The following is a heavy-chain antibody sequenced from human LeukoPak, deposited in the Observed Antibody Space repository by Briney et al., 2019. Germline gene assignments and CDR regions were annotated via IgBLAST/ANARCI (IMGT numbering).Heavy chain of an antibody. CDR3: ARDLGYSSGHGPYYFDY. V-gene: IGHV4-61*01. J-gene: IGHJ4*02. D-gene: IGHD6-19*01. CDR1: GGSISSGSYY. CDR2: IYYSGST. Sequence: SQTLSLTCTVSGGSISSGSYYWSWIRQPPGKGLEWIGYIYYSGSTNYNPSLKSRVTISVDTSKNQFSLKLSSVTAADTAVYYCARDLGYSSGHGPYYFDYWGQGTLVTVSS.